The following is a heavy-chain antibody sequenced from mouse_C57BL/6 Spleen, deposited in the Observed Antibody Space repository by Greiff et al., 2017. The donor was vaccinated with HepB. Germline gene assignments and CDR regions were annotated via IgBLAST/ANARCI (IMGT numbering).Heavy chain of an antibody. J-gene: IGHJ4*01. CDR3: ARSLYSTYAMDY. D-gene: IGHD2-5*01. Sequence: EVKLVESGGGLVKPGGSLKLSCAASGFTFSSYAISWVRQTPEKRLEWVATISDGGSYTYYPDNVKGRFTISRDNAKNNLYLQMSHLKSEDTAMYYCARSLYSTYAMDYWGQGTSVTVSS. CDR1: GFTFSSYA. V-gene: IGHV5-4*03. CDR2: ISDGGSYT.